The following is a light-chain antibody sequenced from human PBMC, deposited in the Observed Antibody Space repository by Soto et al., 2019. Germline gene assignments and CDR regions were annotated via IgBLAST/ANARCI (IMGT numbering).Light chain of an antibody. CDR1: SSDVGSYNL. CDR2: EGS. Sequence: QPVLTQPASVSGSPGQSITISCTGTSSDVGSYNLVSWYQQHPGKAPKLMIYEGSKRPSGVSNRFSGSKSGNTASLTISGLQAEDEADYYCYSYAGGYTWVFGGGTKLTVL. V-gene: IGLV2-23*01. J-gene: IGLJ3*02. CDR3: YSYAGGYTWV.